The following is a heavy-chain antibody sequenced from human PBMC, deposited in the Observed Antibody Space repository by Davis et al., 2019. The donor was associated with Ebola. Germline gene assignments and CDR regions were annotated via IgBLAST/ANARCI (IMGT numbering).Heavy chain of an antibody. Sequence: SETLSLTCTVSGGSVRSGSYYWSWIRQPPGKGLEWIGYIYYSGSTKYNPSLKSRVTISVDTSKNQFSLKLRSVTAADTAVYYCARGLTYYYDSSGYYWGQGTLVTVSS. CDR2: IYYSGST. J-gene: IGHJ4*02. D-gene: IGHD3-22*01. CDR3: ARGLTYYYDSSGYY. V-gene: IGHV4-61*01. CDR1: GGSVRSGSYY.